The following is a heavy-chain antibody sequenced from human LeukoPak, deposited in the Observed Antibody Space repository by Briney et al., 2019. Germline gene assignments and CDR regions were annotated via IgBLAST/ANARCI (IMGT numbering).Heavy chain of an antibody. CDR2: IHGNGVTT. J-gene: IGHJ4*02. V-gene: IGHV3-20*04. Sequence: PGGSLRLSCAASGFTFDDFGMAWVRQVPGKGLEWVSGIHGNGVTTGYVASVKGRFTISRDNAKNSLYLQMNSLRAEDTAVYYCARDSEVWSGYSAFDYWGQGTLVTVSS. CDR1: GFTFDDFG. D-gene: IGHD3-3*01. CDR3: ARDSEVWSGYSAFDY.